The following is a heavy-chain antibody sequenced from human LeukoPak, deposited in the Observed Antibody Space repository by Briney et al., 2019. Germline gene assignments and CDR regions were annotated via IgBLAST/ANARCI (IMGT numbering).Heavy chain of an antibody. V-gene: IGHV4-38-2*02. D-gene: IGHD5-12*01. Sequence: PSETLSLTCTVSHYSISSGYYWGWIRQPPGKGLEWIGSIYHSGSTYYNPSLKSRVTISVDTSKNQFSLKLSSVTAADTAVFYCARVAYSGYDYRGYFDYWGQGTLVTVSS. J-gene: IGHJ4*02. CDR2: IYHSGST. CDR1: HYSISSGYY. CDR3: ARVAYSGYDYRGYFDY.